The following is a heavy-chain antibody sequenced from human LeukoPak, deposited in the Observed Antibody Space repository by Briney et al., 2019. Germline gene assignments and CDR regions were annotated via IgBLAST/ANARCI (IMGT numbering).Heavy chain of an antibody. CDR1: GFTFRNYW. J-gene: IGHJ4*02. D-gene: IGHD6-19*01. CDR2: IKQDGSDR. CDR3: VRNLAVAGTCFDS. V-gene: IGHV3-7*03. Sequence: QTGGSLRLSCAASGFTFRNYWMSWVRQAPGTGLEWVANIKQDGSDRNYVTSVRGRFTNSRDNAESSLYLQMNSLRAEDTAVYYCVRNLAVAGTCFDSWGQGTLVTVSS.